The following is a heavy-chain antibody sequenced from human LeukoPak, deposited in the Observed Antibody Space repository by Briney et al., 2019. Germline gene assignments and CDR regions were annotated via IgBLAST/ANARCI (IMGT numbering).Heavy chain of an antibody. J-gene: IGHJ5*02. CDR2: IIPIFGTA. CDR1: GGTLSSYA. Sequence: ASVKVSCKASGGTLSSYAIGWVRQAPGQGLEWMGGIIPIFGTANYAQKFQGRVTITADKSTSTAYMELSSLRSEDTAVYYCAGGYCSSTSCLGWFDPWGQGTLVTVSS. CDR3: AGGYCSSTSCLGWFDP. D-gene: IGHD2-2*01. V-gene: IGHV1-69*06.